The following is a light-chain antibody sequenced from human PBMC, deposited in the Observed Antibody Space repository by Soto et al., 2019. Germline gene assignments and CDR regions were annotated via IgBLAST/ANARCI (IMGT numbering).Light chain of an antibody. CDR3: MQGTHWPIT. Sequence: EVVMTQSPLSLPVTLGQPASISCRSNQSLVHSDGIAYFSWFQQRPGRSPRRIIYKVSNRDSGVPARFSGSGSGTDFALKISRVEAEDVGVYYCMQGTHWPITFGQGTRLEIK. CDR2: KVS. CDR1: QSLVHSDGIAY. V-gene: IGKV2-30*02. J-gene: IGKJ5*01.